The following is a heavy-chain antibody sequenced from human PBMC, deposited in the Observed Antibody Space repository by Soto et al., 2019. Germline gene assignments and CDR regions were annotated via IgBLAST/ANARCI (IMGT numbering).Heavy chain of an antibody. D-gene: IGHD6-13*01. CDR3: AKGRYVGIQLVVSWIDY. CDR1: GFTFSSYA. Sequence: GGSLRLSCAASGFTFSSYAMSWVRQAPGKGLEWVSAISGSGGSTYYADSVKGRFTISRDNSKNTLYLQMNSLRAEDTAVYYCAKGRYVGIQLVVSWIDYWGQGTLVTVSS. J-gene: IGHJ4*02. CDR2: ISGSGGST. V-gene: IGHV3-23*01.